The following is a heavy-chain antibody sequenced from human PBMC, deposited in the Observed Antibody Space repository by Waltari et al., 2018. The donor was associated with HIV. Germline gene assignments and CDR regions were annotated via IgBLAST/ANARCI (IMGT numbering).Heavy chain of an antibody. J-gene: IGHJ4*02. CDR3: AKTTKISMVRGVYDY. CDR2: ISGSGGTT. CDR1: GFPFRSFS. D-gene: IGHD3-10*01. V-gene: IGHV3-23*01. Sequence: EVQLLESGGGLVQPGGSLRLSCAASGFPFRSFSMSWVRQGPGKGLEYVSLISGSGGTTYYTDSVKGRFTISRDNSKNTLFLQMNSLRAEDTAVYYCAKTTKISMVRGVYDYWGQGTLVTVSS.